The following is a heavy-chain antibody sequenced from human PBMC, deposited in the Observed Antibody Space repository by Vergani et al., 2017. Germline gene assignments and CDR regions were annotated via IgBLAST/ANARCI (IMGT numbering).Heavy chain of an antibody. J-gene: IGHJ6*02. D-gene: IGHD3-10*01. CDR2: IYHSWSA. CDR3: ASHSPYSSGSYFYYYYGMDV. CDR1: GYSISSGYY. V-gene: IGHV4-38-2*01. Sequence: QVQLQESGPGLVKPSETLSLTCAVSGYSISSGYYWVWIRQPPGKGLEWIGSIYHSWSAYYNPSLKSRVTISVDTSKNQFSLKLSSVTAADTAVYYCASHSPYSSGSYFYYYYGMDVWGQGTTVTVS.